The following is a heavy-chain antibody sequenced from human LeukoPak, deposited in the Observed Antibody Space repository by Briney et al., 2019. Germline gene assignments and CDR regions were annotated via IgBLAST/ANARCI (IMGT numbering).Heavy chain of an antibody. CDR3: ARRQARTITIFGVVTKQARNWFDP. CDR1: GYTFTGYY. J-gene: IGHJ5*02. D-gene: IGHD3-3*01. CDR2: INPNSGGT. Sequence: ASVKVSCKASGYTFTGYYMHWVRQAPGQGLEWMGWINPNSGGTNYAQKFQGRVTMTRNTSISTAYMELSSLRSEDTAVYYCARRQARTITIFGVVTKQARNWFDPWGQGTLVTVSS. V-gene: IGHV1-2*02.